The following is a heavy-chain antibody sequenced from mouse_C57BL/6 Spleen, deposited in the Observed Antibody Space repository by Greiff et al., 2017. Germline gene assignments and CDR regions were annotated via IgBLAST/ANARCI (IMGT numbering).Heavy chain of an antibody. J-gene: IGHJ2*01. Sequence: QVQLQQPGAELVRPGTSVKLSCKASGYTFTSYWMHWVKQRPGQGLEWIGVIDPSDSYTNYNQKFKGKATLTVDTSSSTAYMQLSSLTSEDSAVYYYARPLYYYGSREDYFDYWGQGTTLTVSS. D-gene: IGHD1-1*01. CDR3: ARPLYYYGSREDYFDY. V-gene: IGHV1-59*01. CDR1: GYTFTSYW. CDR2: IDPSDSYT.